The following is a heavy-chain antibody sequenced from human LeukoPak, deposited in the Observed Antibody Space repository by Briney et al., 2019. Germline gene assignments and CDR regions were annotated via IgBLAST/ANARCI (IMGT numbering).Heavy chain of an antibody. CDR1: GYTFTSYY. CDR2: IDPCGGST. CDR3: ARYYYFDY. Sequence: GASLKVSCKASGYTFTSYYIHWVRQAPGLGLEWMGVIDPCGGSTTYAQRFQGRVTMTKDTSSSTVYMELSSLRSEDTAVYYCARYYYFDYWGQGTRVTVSS. V-gene: IGHV1-46*01. J-gene: IGHJ4*02.